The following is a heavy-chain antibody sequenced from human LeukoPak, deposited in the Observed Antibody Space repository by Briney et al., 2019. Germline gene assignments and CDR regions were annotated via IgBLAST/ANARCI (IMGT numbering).Heavy chain of an antibody. D-gene: IGHD2-15*01. Sequence: GASVKVSCKASSYTFTSYGISWVRQAPGQGLEWMGWISAYNGNTNYAQKLQGRVTMTADTSTSTAYMELRSLRSDDTAVYYCARGYCSGGSCYYPPDDAFDIWGQGTMVTVSS. CDR2: ISAYNGNT. CDR1: SYTFTSYG. J-gene: IGHJ3*02. V-gene: IGHV1-18*01. CDR3: ARGYCSGGSCYYPPDDAFDI.